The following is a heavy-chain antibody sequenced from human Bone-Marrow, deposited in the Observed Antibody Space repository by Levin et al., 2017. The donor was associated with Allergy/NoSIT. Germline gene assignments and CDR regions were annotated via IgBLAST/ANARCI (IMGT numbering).Heavy chain of an antibody. CDR2: IWYDGSNK. CDR1: GFTFSSYG. CDR3: ARGTQCAKDCGGDCCPNPHPFDY. Sequence: PGGSLRLSCAASGFTFSSYGMHWVRQAPGKGLEWVAVIWYDGSNKYYADSVKGRFTISRDNSKNTLYLQMNSLRAEDTAVYYCARGTQCAKDCGGDCCPNPHPFDYWGQGTLVTVSS. D-gene: IGHD2-21*02. J-gene: IGHJ4*02. V-gene: IGHV3-33*01.